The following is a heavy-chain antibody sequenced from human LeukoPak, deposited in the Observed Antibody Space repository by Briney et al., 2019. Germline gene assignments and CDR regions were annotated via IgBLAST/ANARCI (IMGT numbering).Heavy chain of an antibody. CDR2: IYYSGST. CDR3: ARIRLYYFDY. Sequence: SETLSLTCTVSGGSISSHYWSWIRQPPGKGLEWIGYIYYSGSTNYNPSLKSRVTISVDTSKNQFSLKLSSVTAADTAVYCCARIRLYYFDYWGQGTLVTVSS. V-gene: IGHV4-59*11. J-gene: IGHJ4*02. CDR1: GGSISSHY.